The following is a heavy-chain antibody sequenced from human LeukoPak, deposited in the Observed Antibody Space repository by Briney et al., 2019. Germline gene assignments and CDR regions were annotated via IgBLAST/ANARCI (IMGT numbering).Heavy chain of an antibody. D-gene: IGHD3-3*01. J-gene: IGHJ4*02. Sequence: SETLSLTCTVSGGSISSYYWSWIRQPAGKGLEWIGRIYTSGSTNYNPSLKSRVTMSVDTSKNQFSLKLSSVTAADTAVYYCARDPYDFWSGYYDGFDYWGQGTLVTVSS. V-gene: IGHV4-4*07. CDR2: IYTSGST. CDR3: ARDPYDFWSGYYDGFDY. CDR1: GGSISSYY.